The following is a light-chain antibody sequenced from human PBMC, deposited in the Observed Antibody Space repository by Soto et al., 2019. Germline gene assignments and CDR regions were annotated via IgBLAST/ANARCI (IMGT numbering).Light chain of an antibody. J-gene: IGLJ2*01. V-gene: IGLV4-69*01. CDR1: SGHSSYA. CDR2: LNSDGSH. Sequence: QPVLTQSPSASASLGASVKLTCTLSSGHSSYAIAWHQQQPEKGPRYLMKLNSDGSHSKGDGIPDRFSGSSSGAERYLTISILQSEDEADYYCQTWGTGIPVVFGGGTKVTVL. CDR3: QTWGTGIPVV.